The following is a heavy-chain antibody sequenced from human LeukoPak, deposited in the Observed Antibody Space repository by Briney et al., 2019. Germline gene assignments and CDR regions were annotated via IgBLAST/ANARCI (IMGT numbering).Heavy chain of an antibody. CDR1: GFTFSSYS. CDR2: ISSSSSTI. D-gene: IGHD3-10*01. J-gene: IGHJ6*02. V-gene: IGHV3-48*04. CDR3: ARGGGPMVRGVISSNYYYYGMDV. Sequence: GGSLRLSCAASGFTFSSYSMNWVRQAPGKGLEWVSYISSSSSTIYYADSVKGRFTISRDNAKNSLYLQMNSLRAEDTAVYYCARGGGPMVRGVISSNYYYYGMDVWGQGTTVTVSS.